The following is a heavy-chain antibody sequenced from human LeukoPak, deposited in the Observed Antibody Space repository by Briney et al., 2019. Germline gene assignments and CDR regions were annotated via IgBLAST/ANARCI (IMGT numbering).Heavy chain of an antibody. CDR2: IIPILGIA. D-gene: IGHD3-9*01. CDR1: GGTFSSYA. J-gene: IGHJ6*02. Sequence: SVKVSCKSSGGTFSSYAISWVRQAPGQGLEWMGRIIPILGIANYAQKFQGRVTITADKSTSTAYMELSSLRSEDTAVYYCARDGTHYDILTGRTTYGMDVWGQGTTVTVSS. CDR3: ARDGTHYDILTGRTTYGMDV. V-gene: IGHV1-69*04.